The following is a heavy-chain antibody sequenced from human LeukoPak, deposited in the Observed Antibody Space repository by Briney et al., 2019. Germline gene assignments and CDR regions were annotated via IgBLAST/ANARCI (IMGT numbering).Heavy chain of an antibody. CDR1: GFTFSSYG. CDR2: ISYDGSNR. J-gene: IGHJ4*02. Sequence: GGSLRLSCAASGFTFSSYGMHWVRQAPGKGLEWVAVISYDGSNRYYADSVKGRFSISRDNSKSTLYLQMSSLRAEDTAVYYCAKPDYYDSSGYYLRFFDHWGQGTLVTVSS. D-gene: IGHD3-22*01. V-gene: IGHV3-30*18. CDR3: AKPDYYDSSGYYLRFFDH.